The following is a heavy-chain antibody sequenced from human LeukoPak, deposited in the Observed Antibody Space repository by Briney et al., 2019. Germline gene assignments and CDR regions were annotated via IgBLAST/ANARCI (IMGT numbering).Heavy chain of an antibody. J-gene: IGHJ4*02. CDR1: GFTFSTYW. CDR2: IKQDGSEK. CDR3: TRGDY. V-gene: IGHV3-7*04. Sequence: GGSLRLSCAASGFTFSTYWMTWVRQAPGKGLEWVADIKQDGSEKYYVDSVEGRFTISKDNAKNSLYLEMSSLRADDTAVYYCTRGDYWGQGTLVAVSS.